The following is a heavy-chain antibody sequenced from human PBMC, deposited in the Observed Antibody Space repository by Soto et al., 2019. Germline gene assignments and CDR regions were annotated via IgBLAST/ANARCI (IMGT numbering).Heavy chain of an antibody. CDR1: GGSFSGYY. Sequence: SETLSLTCAVYGGSFSGYYWSWIRQPPGKGLEWIGEINHSGSTNYNPSLKSRVTISVDTSKNQFSLKLSSVTAADTAVYYCAGVGRNYIQYNWFDPWGQGTLVTVSS. J-gene: IGHJ5*02. CDR2: INHSGST. V-gene: IGHV4-34*01. D-gene: IGHD1-7*01. CDR3: AGVGRNYIQYNWFDP.